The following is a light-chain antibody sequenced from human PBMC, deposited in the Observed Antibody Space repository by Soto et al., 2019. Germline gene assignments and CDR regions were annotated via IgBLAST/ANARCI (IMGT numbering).Light chain of an antibody. J-gene: IGLJ1*01. Sequence: QSALSQPASVSGSPGQSITISCTGTSSDVGGYNYVSWYQQNPGKTPKLMIYDVSNRPSGVSNRFSGSKSGKTASLTISGLQAEYEADYYCRSYTSSSLYVCGPGTTVTVL. CDR3: RSYTSSSLYV. CDR2: DVS. V-gene: IGLV2-14*01. CDR1: SSDVGGYNY.